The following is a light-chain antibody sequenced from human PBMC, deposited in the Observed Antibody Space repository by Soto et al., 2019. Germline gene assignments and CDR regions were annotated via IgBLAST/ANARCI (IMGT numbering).Light chain of an antibody. CDR2: LGF. J-gene: IGKJ1*01. CDR1: QSLLQSNGYNY. V-gene: IGKV2-28*01. CDR3: QNYNQYSRT. Sequence: DIVMTQSQLSLPVTPGEPASISCSSSQSLLQSNGYNYVHWYLQKPGQSPQLLIYLGFNRASGVPDRFSGSGFGTEFTLTISSLQPDDSATYYCQNYNQYSRTFGQGTKVDIK.